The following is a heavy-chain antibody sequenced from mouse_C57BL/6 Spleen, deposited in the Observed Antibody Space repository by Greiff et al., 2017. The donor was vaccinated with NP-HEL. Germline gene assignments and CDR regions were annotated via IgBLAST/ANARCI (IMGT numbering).Heavy chain of an antibody. D-gene: IGHD2-1*01. V-gene: IGHV1-80*01. J-gene: IGHJ4*01. Sequence: QVQLKESGAELVKPGASVKISCKASGYAFSSYWMNWVKQRPGKGLEWIGQIYPGDGDTNYNGKFKGKATLTADKSSSTAYMQLSSLTSEDSAVYFCARIHGNFAMDYWGQGTSVTVSS. CDR1: GYAFSSYW. CDR2: IYPGDGDT. CDR3: ARIHGNFAMDY.